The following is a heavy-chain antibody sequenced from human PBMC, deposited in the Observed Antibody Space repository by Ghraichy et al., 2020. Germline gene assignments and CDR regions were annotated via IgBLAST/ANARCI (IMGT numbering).Heavy chain of an antibody. CDR3: ARVSYYDSSGYFFDS. V-gene: IGHV4-4*07. D-gene: IGHD3-22*01. CDR2: IYSSGST. CDR1: GGSISRYY. J-gene: IGHJ4*02. Sequence: GSLRLSCTVSGGSISRYYWSWIRQPAGKGLEWIGRIYSSGSTNYNPSLKSRVTMSVDTSKSQFSLKLSSVTAADTAVYYCARVSYYDSSGYFFDSWGQGTLVTVSS.